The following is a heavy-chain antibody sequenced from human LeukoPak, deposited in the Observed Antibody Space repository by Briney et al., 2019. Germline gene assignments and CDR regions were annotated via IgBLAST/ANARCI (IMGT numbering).Heavy chain of an antibody. CDR1: GGSISSYY. CDR2: IYYSGST. D-gene: IGHD3-3*01. J-gene: IGHJ6*03. CDR3: AGVVIMGDYYYYYMDV. V-gene: IGHV4-59*01. Sequence: SETLSLTCTVSGGSISSYYWSWIRQPPGKGLEGIGYIYYSGSTNYNPSLKSRVTISVDTSKNQFSLTLSSVTAADTAVYYCAGVVIMGDYYYYYMDVWGKGTTVTVSS.